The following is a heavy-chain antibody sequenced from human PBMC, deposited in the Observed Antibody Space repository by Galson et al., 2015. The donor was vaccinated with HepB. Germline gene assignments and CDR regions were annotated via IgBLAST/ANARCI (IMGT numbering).Heavy chain of an antibody. CDR1: GGTFSSYA. CDR2: IIPIFGTA. J-gene: IGHJ4*02. Sequence: SVKVSCKASGGTFSSYAISWVRQAPGQGLEWMGGIIPIFGTANYAQKFQGRVTITADESTSTAYMELSSLRSEDTAVYYCARDEQVQTVTLRFDYWGQGTLVTVSS. CDR3: ARDEQVQTVTLRFDY. V-gene: IGHV1-69*13. D-gene: IGHD4-23*01.